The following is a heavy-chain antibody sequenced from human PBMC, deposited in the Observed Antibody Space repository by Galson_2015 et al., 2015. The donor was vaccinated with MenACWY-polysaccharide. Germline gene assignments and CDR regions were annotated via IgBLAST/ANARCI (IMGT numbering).Heavy chain of an antibody. V-gene: IGHV4-59*01. Sequence: ETLSLPCTVSGGSISSYYWNWIRPPPGKGLEWVGYINYSGSTNHNPSLKSRVTMSVDTSKNQFSLNLTSVTDADTAVYYCARAIAVAGQRRDFDLWGRGTLVTVSS. CDR2: INYSGST. J-gene: IGHJ2*01. CDR1: GGSISSYY. D-gene: IGHD6-19*01. CDR3: ARAIAVAGQRRDFDL.